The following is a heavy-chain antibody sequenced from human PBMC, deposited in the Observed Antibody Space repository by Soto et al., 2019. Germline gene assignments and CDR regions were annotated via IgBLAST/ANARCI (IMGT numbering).Heavy chain of an antibody. CDR1: GFTFSNAW. Sequence: GGSLRLSCAASGFTFSNAWMSWVRQAPGKGLEWVGRIKSKTDGGTTDYAAPVKGRFTISRDDSKNTLYLQMNSLKTEDTAVYYCTTLSSSWYLEGPDWFDPWGQGTLVTVSS. J-gene: IGHJ5*02. V-gene: IGHV3-15*01. CDR3: TTLSSSWYLEGPDWFDP. D-gene: IGHD6-13*01. CDR2: IKSKTDGGTT.